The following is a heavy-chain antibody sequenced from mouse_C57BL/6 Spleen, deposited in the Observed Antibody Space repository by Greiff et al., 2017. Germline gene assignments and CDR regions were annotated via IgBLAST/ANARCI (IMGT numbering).Heavy chain of an antibody. V-gene: IGHV1-80*01. CDR3: ARPHYYGSSYDAMDY. CDR1: GYAFSSYW. D-gene: IGHD1-1*01. J-gene: IGHJ4*01. Sequence: QVQLQQSGAELVKPGASVKISCKASGYAFSSYWMNWVKQRPGKGLEWIGQIYPGDGDTNYNGKFKGKATLTADESSSTAYMQLSSLTSEDSAVYFCARPHYYGSSYDAMDYWGQGTSVTVSS. CDR2: IYPGDGDT.